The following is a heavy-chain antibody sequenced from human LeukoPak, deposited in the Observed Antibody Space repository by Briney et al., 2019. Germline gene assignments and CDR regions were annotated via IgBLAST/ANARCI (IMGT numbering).Heavy chain of an antibody. V-gene: IGHV4-4*07. J-gene: IGHJ6*02. D-gene: IGHD3-3*01. CDR3: AREIRFHYYYYGMDV. CDR2: IYTSGST. Sequence: SETLSLTCTVSGGSISSYHWSWIRQPAGKGLEWIGRIYTSGSTNYNPSLKSRVTMSVDTSKNQFSLKLSSVTAADTAVYYCAREIRFHYYYYGMDVWGQGTTVTVSS. CDR1: GGSISSYH.